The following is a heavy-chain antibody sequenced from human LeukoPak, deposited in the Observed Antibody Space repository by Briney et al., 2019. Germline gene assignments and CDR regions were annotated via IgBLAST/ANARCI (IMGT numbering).Heavy chain of an antibody. Sequence: GGSLRLSCAASGFTFSSYAMSWVRQAPGKGREWVAVIWYDGSNKYYADSVKGRFTISRDNSKNTLYLQMNSLRAEDTAVYYCARTGSNAFDIWGQGTMVTVSS. D-gene: IGHD2/OR15-2a*01. CDR3: ARTGSNAFDI. J-gene: IGHJ3*02. CDR2: IWYDGSNK. V-gene: IGHV3-33*08. CDR1: GFTFSSYA.